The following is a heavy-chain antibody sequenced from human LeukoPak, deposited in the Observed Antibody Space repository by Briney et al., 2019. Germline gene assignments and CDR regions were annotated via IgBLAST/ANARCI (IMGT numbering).Heavy chain of an antibody. J-gene: IGHJ4*02. Sequence: GGSLRPSCAASGFTFSSYDMHWVRQAPGKGLEWVAFIRYDGSNKYYADSVKGRFTISRDNSKNTLYLQMNSLRAEDTAVYYCAKAEGIAAAGTDYWGQGTLVTVSS. CDR1: GFTFSSYD. CDR2: IRYDGSNK. V-gene: IGHV3-30*02. CDR3: AKAEGIAAAGTDY. D-gene: IGHD6-13*01.